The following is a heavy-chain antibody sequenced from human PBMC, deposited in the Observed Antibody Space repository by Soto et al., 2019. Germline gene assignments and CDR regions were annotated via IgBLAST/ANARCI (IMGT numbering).Heavy chain of an antibody. Sequence: EVPLVESGGGLVQPGRSLRLSCAASGFTFDDYAMHWVRQAPGKGLEWVSGISWNSGSKGYADSVKGRFTISRDNAKNSLYLQMNSLRAEDTALYYCAKLLSGNGYWGQGTLVTVSS. CDR1: GFTFDDYA. CDR2: ISWNSGSK. V-gene: IGHV3-9*01. J-gene: IGHJ4*02. D-gene: IGHD3-10*01. CDR3: AKLLSGNGY.